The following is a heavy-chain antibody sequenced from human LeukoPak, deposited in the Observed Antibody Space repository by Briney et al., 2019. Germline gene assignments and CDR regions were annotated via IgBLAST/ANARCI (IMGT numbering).Heavy chain of an antibody. D-gene: IGHD2-15*01. CDR3: ARDWGLYCSGGSCYCGYFQH. J-gene: IGHJ1*01. CDR2: IIPIFGTA. CDR1: GGTFSSYA. Sequence: SVKVSCKASGGTFSSYAISWVRQAPGQGLEWMGGIIPIFGTANYAQKFQGRVTITADESTSTAYMELSSLRSEDTAVYYCARDWGLYCSGGSCYCGYFQHWGQGTLVTVSS. V-gene: IGHV1-69*01.